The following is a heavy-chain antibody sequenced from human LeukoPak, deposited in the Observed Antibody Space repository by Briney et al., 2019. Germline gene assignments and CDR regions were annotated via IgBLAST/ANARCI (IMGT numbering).Heavy chain of an antibody. Sequence: ASVKLSCKASGYTFADYYFHWVRQAPGQGLEWMGWINPNNGGTQYAQKFQSRVTLTRDTSISTAYMELSRLTSDDTAVYYCARAKLDDCGGDCDQYFQHWGQGTLVTVSS. CDR2: INPNNGGT. J-gene: IGHJ1*01. CDR1: GYTFADYY. D-gene: IGHD2-21*02. CDR3: ARAKLDDCGGDCDQYFQH. V-gene: IGHV1-2*02.